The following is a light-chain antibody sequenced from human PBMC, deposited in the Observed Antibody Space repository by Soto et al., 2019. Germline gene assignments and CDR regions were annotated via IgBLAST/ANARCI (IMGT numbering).Light chain of an antibody. CDR2: IAS. J-gene: IGKJ2*01. Sequence: DIQMTQSPSSLSASVGDRVTITCRASQSIGSYLSWYQQKAGKAPKLLIYIASNLQSWVPLTFSGTGSGTDFTLTLSSLQPEDFATYYCQQSSIAPQTFGKGTKVEIK. CDR1: QSIGSY. V-gene: IGKV1-39*01. CDR3: QQSSIAPQT.